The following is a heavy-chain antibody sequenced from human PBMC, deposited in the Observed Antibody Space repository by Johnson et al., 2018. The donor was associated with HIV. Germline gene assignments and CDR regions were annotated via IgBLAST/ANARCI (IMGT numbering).Heavy chain of an antibody. CDR1: GFTFDDYG. V-gene: IGHV3-20*04. D-gene: IGHD5-24*01. CDR3: ARARSQMATIFAFDI. J-gene: IGHJ3*02. Sequence: VQLVESGGGVVRPGGSLRLSCAASGFTFDDYGMSWVRQAPGKGLEWVSGINWNGGSTGYADSVKGRFTISRDNAKNSLYMQLNSLRAEDTAVYYCARARSQMATIFAFDIWGQGTMVTVSS. CDR2: INWNGGST.